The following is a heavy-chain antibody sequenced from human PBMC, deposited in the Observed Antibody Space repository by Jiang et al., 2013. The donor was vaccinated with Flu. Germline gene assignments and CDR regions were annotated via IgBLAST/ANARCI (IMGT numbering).Heavy chain of an antibody. V-gene: IGHV1-3*04. CDR1: GYTFTSFA. Sequence: SGAEVKKPGASVKVACRASGYTFTSFAIHWMRQAPGQRLEWLGWLNTGTGSTRYSPRIQDRITITRDTAANTAYMELSSLKSEDTAVYFCARHTTVTARPPFFDYWGQGSLVTVSS. J-gene: IGHJ4*02. CDR3: ARHTTVTARPPFFDY. D-gene: IGHD6-6*01. CDR2: LNTGTGST.